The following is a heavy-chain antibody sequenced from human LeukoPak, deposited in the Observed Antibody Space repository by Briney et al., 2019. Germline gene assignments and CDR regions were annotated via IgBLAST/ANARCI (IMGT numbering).Heavy chain of an antibody. CDR3: ARDRGSGGWLQLFGY. CDR2: ISSSSSYI. Sequence: SGGSLRLPCAASGFTFSSYSMNWVRQAPGKGLEWVSSISSSSSYIYYADSVKGRFAISRDNAKNSLYLQMNSLRAEDTAVYYCARDRGSGGWLQLFGYWGQGTLVTVSS. CDR1: GFTFSSYS. J-gene: IGHJ4*02. V-gene: IGHV3-21*01. D-gene: IGHD5-24*01.